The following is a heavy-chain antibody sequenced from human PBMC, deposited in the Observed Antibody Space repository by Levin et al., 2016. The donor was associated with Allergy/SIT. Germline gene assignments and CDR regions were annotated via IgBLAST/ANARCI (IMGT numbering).Heavy chain of an antibody. D-gene: IGHD2-2*02. CDR2: INPSGGST. J-gene: IGHJ3*02. V-gene: IGHV1-46*01. CDR3: AGVCSSTSCYTYAFDI. Sequence: WVRQAPGQGLEWMGVINPSGGSTSYAQKFQGRVTMTRDTSTSTVYMELSSLRSEDTAVYYCAGVCSSTSCYTYAFDIWGQGTMVTVSS.